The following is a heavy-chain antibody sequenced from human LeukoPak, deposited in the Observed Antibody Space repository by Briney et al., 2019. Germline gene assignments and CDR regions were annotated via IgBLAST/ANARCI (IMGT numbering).Heavy chain of an antibody. CDR1: GFTFSSYA. CDR3: GKDLHCYVAMDV. CDR2: IGSDGST. V-gene: IGHV3-23*01. J-gene: IGHJ6*02. Sequence: GGSLRLSCAASGFTFSSYAMSWVHQAPGKGLEWVAGIGSDGSTHTAESVKGRFAISRDNSKSTLYLQMNSLRAEDTALYHCGKDLHCYVAMDVWGQGTTVTVSS. D-gene: IGHD2-21*01.